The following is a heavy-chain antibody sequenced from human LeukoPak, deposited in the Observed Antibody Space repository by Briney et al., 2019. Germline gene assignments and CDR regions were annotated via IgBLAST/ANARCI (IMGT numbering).Heavy chain of an antibody. J-gene: IGHJ5*02. V-gene: IGHV4-59*08. Sequence: PSETLSLTCTVSGGSISYYYWRWIRQPPGKGLEWIGCIYYSGSTNYNPSLTSRVTISVDTSKNQFSLKLRSVTAADTAVYYCARQGTVATRVDPWGQGTRVTVSS. CDR2: IYYSGST. CDR3: ARQGTVATRVDP. D-gene: IGHD6-19*01. CDR1: GGSISYYY.